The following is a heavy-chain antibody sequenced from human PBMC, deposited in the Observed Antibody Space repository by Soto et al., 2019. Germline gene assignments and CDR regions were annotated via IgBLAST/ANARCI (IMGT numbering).Heavy chain of an antibody. Sequence: EASVKVSCKASGYTFTSYGISWVRQAPGQGLEWMGWISAYNGNTNYAQKLQGRVTMTTDTSTSTAYMELRSLRSDDTAVYYCARDLRLEGSSSGGHDAFDIWGQGTMVTVSS. CDR2: ISAYNGNT. CDR3: ARDLRLEGSSSGGHDAFDI. J-gene: IGHJ3*02. CDR1: GYTFTSYG. V-gene: IGHV1-18*04. D-gene: IGHD6-6*01.